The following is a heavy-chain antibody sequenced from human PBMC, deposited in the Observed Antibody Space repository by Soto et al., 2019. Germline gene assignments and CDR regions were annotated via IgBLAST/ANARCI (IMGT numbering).Heavy chain of an antibody. CDR3: ARASDSTWYNWFDP. J-gene: IGHJ5*02. D-gene: IGHD6-13*01. CDR2: IIPIFGTT. CDR1: GGNFSRNG. Sequence: QVQLVQSGAEVKKPGSSVKISCKTSGGNFSRNGISWVRQAPGQGLEWMGGIIPIFGTTNYAHKFRGRVTVTADESTGTVYMVMNNLRSEDTAVYYCARASDSTWYNWFDPWGQGTLVTVSS. V-gene: IGHV1-69*01.